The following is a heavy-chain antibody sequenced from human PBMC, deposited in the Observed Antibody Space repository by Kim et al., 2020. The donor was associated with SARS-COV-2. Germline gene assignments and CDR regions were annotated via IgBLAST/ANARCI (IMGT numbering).Heavy chain of an antibody. D-gene: IGHD3-10*01. CDR2: ISSGGTMV. CDR3: AKSPDGFGSGTYDY. J-gene: IGHJ4*02. CDR1: GFSFSDDD. Sequence: GGSLRLSCAGSGFSFSDDDMSWFRRAPGKGLEWISHISSGGTMVHCAESVKGRFIISKDIAKNSVYLQLNDLRPEDTAIYYCAKSPDGFGSGTYDYWGPGTRVTVSS. V-gene: IGHV3-11*01.